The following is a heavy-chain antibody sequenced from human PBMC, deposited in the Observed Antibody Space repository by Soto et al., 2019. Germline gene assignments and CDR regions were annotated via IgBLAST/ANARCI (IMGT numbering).Heavy chain of an antibody. CDR1: GFIFDDYG. J-gene: IGHJ4*02. CDR2: ISWNSGNI. D-gene: IGHD4-17*01. CDR3: AKTPTDGYGDDGGFDY. Sequence: EVQLVESGGGLIEPGRSLRLSCAASGFIFDDYGMHWVRQAPGKGLEWVSGISWNSGNIGYADSVKGRFTISRDNAKNSLYLQMTSLRAEDTALYYCAKTPTDGYGDDGGFDYWGQGTLVTVSS. V-gene: IGHV3-9*01.